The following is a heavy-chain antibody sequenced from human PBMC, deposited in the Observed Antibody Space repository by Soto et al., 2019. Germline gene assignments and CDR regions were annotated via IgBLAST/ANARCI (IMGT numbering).Heavy chain of an antibody. D-gene: IGHD3-16*02. J-gene: IGHJ6*02. Sequence: SETLSLTCAVYGGSFSGYYWSWIRQPPGQGLEWIGGINHSGSTNYNPSLKSRVTISVDTSKNQFSLKLSSVTAADTAVYYCGKDIVHYYYGMDVWGQGTTVPVSS. V-gene: IGHV4-34*01. CDR3: GKDIVHYYYGMDV. CDR2: INHSGST. CDR1: GGSFSGYY.